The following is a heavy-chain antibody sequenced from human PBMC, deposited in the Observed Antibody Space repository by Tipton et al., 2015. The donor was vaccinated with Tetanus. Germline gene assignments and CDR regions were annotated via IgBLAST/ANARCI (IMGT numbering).Heavy chain of an antibody. J-gene: IGHJ4*02. V-gene: IGHV3-11*01. D-gene: IGHD3-3*01. CDR3: ARANFDFSKKGPFDS. Sequence: SLRLSCAASGFTLSDYYMSWIRQAPGKGLEWLSYISSSGATINYADSVKGRFTLSRDTAKNSLYLLMDSLRADDTAVYSCARANFDFSKKGPFDSWGQGILVSVSS. CDR1: GFTLSDYY. CDR2: ISSSGATI.